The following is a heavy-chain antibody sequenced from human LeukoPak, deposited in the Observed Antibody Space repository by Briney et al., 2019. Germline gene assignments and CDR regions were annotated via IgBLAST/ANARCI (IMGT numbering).Heavy chain of an antibody. D-gene: IGHD2-8*01. V-gene: IGHV1-18*01. CDR1: GYTFTSYG. CDR2: ISAYNGNT. CDR3: AGALPGYCTNGVCYTPHYYYGMDV. J-gene: IGHJ6*02. Sequence: GASVKVSCKASGYTFTSYGISWVRQAPGQGLEWMGWISAYNGNTNYAQKLQGRVTMTTDTSTSTAYMELRSLRSDDTAVYYCAGALPGYCTNGVCYTPHYYYGMDVWGQGTTVTVSS.